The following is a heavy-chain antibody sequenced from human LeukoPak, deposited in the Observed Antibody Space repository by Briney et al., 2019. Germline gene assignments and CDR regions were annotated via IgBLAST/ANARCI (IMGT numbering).Heavy chain of an antibody. D-gene: IGHD1-1*01. J-gene: IGHJ4*02. CDR2: IYTST. CDR1: GFTVSSNY. V-gene: IGHV3-66*01. CDR3: ARSSGPKYYFDY. Sequence: PGGSLRLSCAASGFTVSSNYMSWVRQAPGKGLEWVSLIYTSTYYADSVQGRFTISRDNSKNTMYLQMTSLRAEDTAVYYCARSSGPKYYFDYWGQGTLVTVSS.